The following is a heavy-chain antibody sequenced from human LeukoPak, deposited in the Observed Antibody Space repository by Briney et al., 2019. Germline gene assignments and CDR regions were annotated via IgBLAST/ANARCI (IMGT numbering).Heavy chain of an antibody. V-gene: IGHV3-23*01. D-gene: IGHD3-10*01. J-gene: IGHJ4*02. CDR3: AKALFYYGSGRGNFDY. CDR2: VTGSGDAT. CDR1: GFTFSSYA. Sequence: GGSLRLSCAASGFTFSSYAMSWVRQAPGKGPEWVSTVTGSGDATYYADSVKGRFTISRDNSKNTVYLQMNSLRAEDTAVFYCAKALFYYGSGRGNFDYWGQGTLVTVSS.